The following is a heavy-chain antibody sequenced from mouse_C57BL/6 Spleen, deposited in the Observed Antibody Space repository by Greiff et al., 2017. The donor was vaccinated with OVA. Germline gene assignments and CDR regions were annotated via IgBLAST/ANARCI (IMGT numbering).Heavy chain of an antibody. V-gene: IGHV5-4*03. D-gene: IGHD1-1*01. CDR2: ISDGGSYT. Sequence: EVKVVESGGGLVKPGGSLKLSCAASGFTFSSYAMSWVRQTPEKRLEWVATISDGGSYTYYPDNVKGRFTISRDNAKNNLYLQMSHLKSEDTAMYYCARAPLPLTTVVATNWYFDVWGTGTTVTVAS. CDR1: GFTFSSYA. J-gene: IGHJ1*03. CDR3: ARAPLPLTTVVATNWYFDV.